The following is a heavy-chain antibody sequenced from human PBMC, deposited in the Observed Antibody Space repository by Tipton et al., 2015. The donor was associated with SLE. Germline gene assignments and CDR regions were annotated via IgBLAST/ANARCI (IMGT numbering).Heavy chain of an antibody. CDR3: ARVGITGTTWDWYFDL. D-gene: IGHD1-7*01. V-gene: IGHV4-4*02. CDR1: GDSIISNNY. CDR2: MWHIGTT. Sequence: TLSLTCAVSGDSIISNNYWSWVRQPPGKGPEWIGEMWHIGTTNYNPSLKSRVTISVDTSKNQFSLKLSSVTAADTAVYYCARVGITGTTWDWYFDLWGRGTLVTVSS. J-gene: IGHJ2*01.